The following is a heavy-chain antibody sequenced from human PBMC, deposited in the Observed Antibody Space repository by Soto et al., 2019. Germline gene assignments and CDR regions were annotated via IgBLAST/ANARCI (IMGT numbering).Heavy chain of an antibody. V-gene: IGHV1-3*01. Sequence: GASVKVSCKASGYTFTSYAMHWVRQAPGQRLEWMEWINAGNGNTKYSQKFQGRVTITRDTSASTAYMELSSLRSEDTAVYYCARSPIAAAAAFDYWGQGTLVTVSS. D-gene: IGHD6-13*01. J-gene: IGHJ4*02. CDR3: ARSPIAAAAAFDY. CDR1: GYTFTSYA. CDR2: INAGNGNT.